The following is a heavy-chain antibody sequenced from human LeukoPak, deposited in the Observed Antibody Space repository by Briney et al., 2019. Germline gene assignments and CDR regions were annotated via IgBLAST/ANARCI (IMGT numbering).Heavy chain of an antibody. CDR1: GFTFDDYG. V-gene: IGHV3-20*04. CDR3: ARELYYYDSSGYSGYDY. D-gene: IGHD3-22*01. J-gene: IGHJ4*02. CDR2: INWNGGST. Sequence: PGGSLRLSCAASGFTFDDYGMSWVRQAPGKGLELDSGINWNGGSTGYADSVKGRFTISRDNAKNSLYLQMNSLRAEDTALYYCARELYYYDSSGYSGYDYWGQGTLVTVSS.